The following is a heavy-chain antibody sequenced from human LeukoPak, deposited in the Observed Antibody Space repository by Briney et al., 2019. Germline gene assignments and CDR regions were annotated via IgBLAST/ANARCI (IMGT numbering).Heavy chain of an antibody. V-gene: IGHV4-39*07. J-gene: IGHJ4*02. CDR3: ASKAVAGFNDY. D-gene: IGHD6-19*01. CDR1: GGSISSSSYY. CDR2: IYYSGST. Sequence: SETLSLTCTVSGGSISSSSYYWGWIRQPPGKGLEWIGSIYYSGSTYYNPSLKSRVTISIDTSKNQFSLKLNSVTAADTAVYYCASKAVAGFNDYWGQGTLVSVSS.